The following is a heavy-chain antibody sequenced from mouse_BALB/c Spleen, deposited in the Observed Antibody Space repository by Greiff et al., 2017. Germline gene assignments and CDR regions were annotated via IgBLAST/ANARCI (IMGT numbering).Heavy chain of an antibody. CDR1: GFTFSSYG. CDR2: INSNGGST. Sequence: VESGGGLVQPGGSLKLSCAASGFTFSSYGMSWVRQTPDKRLELVATINSNGGSTYYPDSVKGRFTISRDNAKNTLYLQMSSLKSEDTAMYYCARDTTATSYAMDYWGQGTSVTVSS. V-gene: IGHV5-6-3*01. D-gene: IGHD1-2*01. CDR3: ARDTTATSYAMDY. J-gene: IGHJ4*01.